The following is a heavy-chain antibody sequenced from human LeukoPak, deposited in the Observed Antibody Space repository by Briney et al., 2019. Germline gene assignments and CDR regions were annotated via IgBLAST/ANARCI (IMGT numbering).Heavy chain of an antibody. V-gene: IGHV1-18*01. CDR3: ARSIAPHYYDSSGYRKHYYYYGMDV. CDR2: ISAYNGNT. CDR1: GYTFTSYG. Sequence: ASVKVSCKASGYTFTSYGISWVRQAPGQGLEWMGWISAYNGNTNYAQKLQGRVTMTTDTSTSTAYMELSRLRSDDTAVYYCARSIAPHYYDSSGYRKHYYYYGMDVWGQGTTVTVSS. D-gene: IGHD3-22*01. J-gene: IGHJ6*02.